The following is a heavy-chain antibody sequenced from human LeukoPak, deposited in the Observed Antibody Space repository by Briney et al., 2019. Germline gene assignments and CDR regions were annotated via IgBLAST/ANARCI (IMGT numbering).Heavy chain of an antibody. J-gene: IGHJ4*02. Sequence: PGGSLRLSCAASGFTFSSYAMSWVRQAPGKGLEWVSAISGSGGSTYYADSVKGRFTISRDNSKNTLYLQMNSLRAEDTAVYYCAKDGSGWLETYYFDYWGQGTLVTVSS. CDR1: GFTFSSYA. CDR2: ISGSGGST. D-gene: IGHD6-19*01. V-gene: IGHV3-23*01. CDR3: AKDGSGWLETYYFDY.